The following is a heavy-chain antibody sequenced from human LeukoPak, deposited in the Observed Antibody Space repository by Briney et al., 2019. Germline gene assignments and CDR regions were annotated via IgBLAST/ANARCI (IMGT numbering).Heavy chain of an antibody. D-gene: IGHD3-3*01. CDR3: AKDSGVAATQYNWFDP. Sequence: AGGSLRLSCAASGFTFSSYGMSWVRQAPGKGLEWVSAISGSGGSTYYADSVKGRFTISRDNSKNTLYLQMNSLRAEDTAVYYCAKDSGVAATQYNWFDPWGQGTLVTVSS. V-gene: IGHV3-23*01. CDR1: GFTFSSYG. J-gene: IGHJ5*02. CDR2: ISGSGGST.